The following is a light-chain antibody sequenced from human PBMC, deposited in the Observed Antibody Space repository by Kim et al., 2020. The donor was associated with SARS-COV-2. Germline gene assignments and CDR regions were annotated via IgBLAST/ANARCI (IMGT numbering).Light chain of an antibody. CDR1: SLRSYY. V-gene: IGLV3-19*01. CDR2: GKN. Sequence: VGLGQTVRITGQGDSLRSYYATGYQQKPGQAPIVVIYGKNNRPSGIPDRFSGSSSGDTASLTITGTQAGDEADYYCNSRGSNDNVLFGGGTKLTVL. CDR3: NSRGSNDNVL. J-gene: IGLJ2*01.